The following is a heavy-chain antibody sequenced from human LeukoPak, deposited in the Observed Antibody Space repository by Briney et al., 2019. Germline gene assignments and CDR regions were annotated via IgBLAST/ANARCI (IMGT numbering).Heavy chain of an antibody. CDR2: IYYSGST. V-gene: IGHV4-30-4*01. Sequence: SETLSLTCTVSGGSISSGDYYWSWIRQPPGKGLEWIGYIYYSGSTYYNPSLKSRVTISVDTSKNQFSLKLSSVTAADTAVYYCARGYCSGGSRYSWYFDLWGRGTLVTVSS. J-gene: IGHJ2*01. CDR1: GGSISSGDYY. CDR3: ARGYCSGGSRYSWYFDL. D-gene: IGHD2-15*01.